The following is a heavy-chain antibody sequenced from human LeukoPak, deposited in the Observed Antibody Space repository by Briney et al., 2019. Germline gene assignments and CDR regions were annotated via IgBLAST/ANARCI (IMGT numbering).Heavy chain of an antibody. V-gene: IGHV1-2*02. CDR3: ARVEQDIVVVVAATGYYYYGMDV. CDR1: GYTFTGYY. J-gene: IGHJ6*02. Sequence: ASVKVSCKASGYTFTGYYMHWVRQAPGQGLEWMGWINPNSGGTNYAQKFQGRVTMTRDTPISTAYMELSRLRSDDTAVYYCARVEQDIVVVVAATGYYYYGMDVWGQGTTVTVSS. D-gene: IGHD2-15*01. CDR2: INPNSGGT.